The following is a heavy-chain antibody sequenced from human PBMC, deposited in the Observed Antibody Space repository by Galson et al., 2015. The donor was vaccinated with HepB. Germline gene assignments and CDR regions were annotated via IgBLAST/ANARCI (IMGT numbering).Heavy chain of an antibody. V-gene: IGHV3-30*04. CDR3: AREGPRLRYFDWLLIDY. CDR1: GFTFSSYA. J-gene: IGHJ4*02. CDR2: ILYDGSNK. Sequence: SLRLSCAASGFTFSSYAMHWVRQAPGKGLEWVAVILYDGSNKYYADSVKGRFTISRDNSKNTLYLQMNSLRAEDTAVYYCAREGPRLRYFDWLLIDYWGQGTLVTVSS. D-gene: IGHD3-9*01.